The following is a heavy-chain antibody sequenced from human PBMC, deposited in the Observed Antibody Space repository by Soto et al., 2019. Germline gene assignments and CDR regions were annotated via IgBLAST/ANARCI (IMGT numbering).Heavy chain of an antibody. D-gene: IGHD3-10*01. CDR3: ARDPYYGAIDY. CDR2: INHSGST. V-gene: IGHV4-34*01. J-gene: IGHJ4*02. CDR1: GGSFSGYY. Sequence: PSETLSLTCAVYGGSFSGYYWSWIRQPPGKGLEWIGEINHSGSTNYNPSLKSRVTISRDNAKNSLYLQMNSLRAEDTAVYYCARDPYYGAIDYWGLGTLVTVSS.